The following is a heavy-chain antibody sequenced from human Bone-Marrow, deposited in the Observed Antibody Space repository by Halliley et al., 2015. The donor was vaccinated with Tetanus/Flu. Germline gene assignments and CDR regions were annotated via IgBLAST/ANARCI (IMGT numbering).Heavy chain of an antibody. CDR3: ARRQGIAVSDDNYYYGLDV. D-gene: IGHD6-19*01. CDR2: IFPGDSET. CDR1: GYSFSDYW. V-gene: IGHV5-51*01. J-gene: IGHJ6*02. Sequence: QLVQSGAEVKKPGESLKISCKGSGYSFSDYWIGWVRQMPGQGLESMGIIFPGDSETRYGQSLQGQVTISADPSISTAYLQWSSLKASDSAIYFCARRQGIAVSDDNYYYGLDVWGQGTTVTV.